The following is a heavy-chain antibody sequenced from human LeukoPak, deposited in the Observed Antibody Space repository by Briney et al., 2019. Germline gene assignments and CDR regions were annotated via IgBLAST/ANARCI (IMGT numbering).Heavy chain of an antibody. CDR2: IGTASDT. CDR3: ARGPPRGKYYYMDV. D-gene: IGHD1-1*01. V-gene: IGHV3-13*01. CDR1: GFTFSSFD. Sequence: GGSLRLSCAASGFTFSSFDMHCVRQPTGQGLEWVSTIGTASDTYYPGSVEGRFTLSRDNAKNSLYLNSLTAGDTAVYYCARGPPRGKYYYMDVWGKGTTVTVSS. J-gene: IGHJ6*03.